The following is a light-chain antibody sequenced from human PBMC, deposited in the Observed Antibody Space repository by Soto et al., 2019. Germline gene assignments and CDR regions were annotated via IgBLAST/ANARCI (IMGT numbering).Light chain of an antibody. CDR1: HSISNY. J-gene: IGKJ1*01. Sequence: DIQMTQSPSSLFASVGDRVTIICRASHSISNYLNWYQQRPGKAPNLLIYGASTLQTGVPSRFSGSGSGTDFTLTISSLQPEDFATYYCQQSYSTPPWTFGQGTKVEIK. V-gene: IGKV1-39*01. CDR2: GAS. CDR3: QQSYSTPPWT.